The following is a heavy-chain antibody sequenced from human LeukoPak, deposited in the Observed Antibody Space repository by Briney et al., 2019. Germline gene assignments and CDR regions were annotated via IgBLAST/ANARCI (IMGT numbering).Heavy chain of an antibody. J-gene: IGHJ4*02. D-gene: IGHD4-17*01. CDR1: GFTFSSYW. V-gene: IGHV3-7*01. CDR2: IKQDGSEK. Sequence: GGSLRLSCAASGFTFSSYWMSWVRQAPGKGLEWVANIKQDGSEKYYVDSVKGRFTISRDNAKNSLYLQMNSLRAEDTAVYYCVKDRDDYGDYAFDYWGLGTLVIVSS. CDR3: VKDRDDYGDYAFDY.